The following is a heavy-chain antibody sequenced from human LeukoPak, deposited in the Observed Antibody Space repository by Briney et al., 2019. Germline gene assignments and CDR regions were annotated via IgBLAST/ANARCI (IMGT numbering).Heavy chain of an antibody. Sequence: SETLSLTCAVYGGSFSGYYWSWIRHPPGKGLEWIGEINHSGSTNYNPSLKSRVTISVDTSKNQFSLKLSSVTAADTAVYYCARGLRGAFDIWGQGTMVTVSS. CDR3: ARGLRGAFDI. D-gene: IGHD5-12*01. J-gene: IGHJ3*02. V-gene: IGHV4-34*01. CDR1: GGSFSGYY. CDR2: INHSGST.